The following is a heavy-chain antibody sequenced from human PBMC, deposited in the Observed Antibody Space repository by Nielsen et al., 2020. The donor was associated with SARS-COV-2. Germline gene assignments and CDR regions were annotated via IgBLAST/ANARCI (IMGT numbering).Heavy chain of an antibody. Sequence: GGSLRLSCAASGFTFDDYAMHWVRQAPGKGLEWVSGISWNSGSIGYADSVKGRFTISRDNAKNSLYLQMNSLRAEDTALYYCAKDPGGSGFDYWGQGTLVTVSS. J-gene: IGHJ4*02. D-gene: IGHD6-19*01. CDR1: GFTFDDYA. CDR2: ISWNSGSI. CDR3: AKDPGGSGFDY. V-gene: IGHV3-9*01.